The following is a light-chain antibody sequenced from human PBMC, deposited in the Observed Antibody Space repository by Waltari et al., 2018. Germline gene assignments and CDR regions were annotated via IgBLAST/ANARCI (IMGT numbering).Light chain of an antibody. V-gene: IGLV2-14*01. CDR3: TSYTSRHTLV. CDR2: DVN. CDR1: SLDVGGYDF. Sequence: QSALTQPASVSGSPGQSITISCTGSSLDVGGYDFVSWYRQHQGKAPKVVIFDVNNRTSGVSDRVLGSKSGNTVSLTISGLQAEDEGDYYCTSYTSRHTLVVGGGTKVTVL. J-gene: IGLJ1*01.